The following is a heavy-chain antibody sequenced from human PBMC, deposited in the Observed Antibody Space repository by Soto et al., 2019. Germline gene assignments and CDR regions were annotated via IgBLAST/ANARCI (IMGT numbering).Heavy chain of an antibody. J-gene: IGHJ4*02. CDR3: AKVFTTSYPFDY. CDR2: ISGSGGST. V-gene: IGHV3-23*01. D-gene: IGHD1-26*01. CDR1: GITFSSYA. Sequence: GGSLILSCAGSGITFSSYAMSWVRQAPGKGLEWVSAISGSGGSTYYADSVKGRFTISRDNSKNTLYLQMNSLRAEDTAVYYCAKVFTTSYPFDYWGQGTLVTVSS.